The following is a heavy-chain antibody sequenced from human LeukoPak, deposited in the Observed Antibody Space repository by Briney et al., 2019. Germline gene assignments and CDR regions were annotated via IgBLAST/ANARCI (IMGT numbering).Heavy chain of an antibody. CDR2: ISSSSSYI. CDR1: GFTFSSYS. Sequence: GGSLRLSCAASGFTFSSYSMNWVRQAPGTGLEWVSSISSSSSYIYYADSVRGRFTISRDNAKNSLYLQMNSLRAEDTAVYYCAKFGMYYYDSFDYWGQGTLVTVSS. CDR3: AKFGMYYYDSFDY. D-gene: IGHD3-22*01. V-gene: IGHV3-21*04. J-gene: IGHJ4*02.